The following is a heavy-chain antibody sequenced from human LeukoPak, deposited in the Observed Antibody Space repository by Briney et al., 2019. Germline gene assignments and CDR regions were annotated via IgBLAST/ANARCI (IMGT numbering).Heavy chain of an antibody. Sequence: GGSLRLSCAASGFIVSSNYMSWVRQAPGKGLEWVSVIYTGDIRYYADSVKGRFTISRDNSKNTLYLQMNSLRAEDTAVYYCARTIAVATQDSDYWGQGTLVTVSS. CDR1: GFIVSSNY. V-gene: IGHV3-53*05. J-gene: IGHJ4*02. CDR2: IYTGDIR. D-gene: IGHD6-19*01. CDR3: ARTIAVATQDSDY.